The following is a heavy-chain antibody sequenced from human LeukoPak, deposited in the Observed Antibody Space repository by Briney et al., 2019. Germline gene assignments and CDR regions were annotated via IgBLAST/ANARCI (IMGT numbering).Heavy chain of an antibody. CDR1: GFNFGIYG. CDR2: IKQDGSEK. D-gene: IGHD3-22*01. V-gene: IGHV3-7*01. J-gene: IGHJ1*01. CDR3: ATYSSLNRREFQF. Sequence: GGSLRLSFTASGFNFGIYGMHWVRQAPGKGLEWVANIKQDGSEKYYVDSVKGRFTISRDNAKNSLYLQMNSLRAEDTAVYYCATYSSLNRREFQFWGQGTLLTVSS.